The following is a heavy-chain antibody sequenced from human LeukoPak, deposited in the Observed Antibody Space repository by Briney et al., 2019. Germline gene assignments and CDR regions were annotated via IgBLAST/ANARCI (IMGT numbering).Heavy chain of an antibody. CDR2: IIPIFGTA. CDR1: GGTFSSYA. J-gene: IGHJ4*02. D-gene: IGHD3-22*01. V-gene: IGHV1-69*05. CDR3: AATWPNYDSSGYLSPGVDY. Sequence: SVKVSCKASGGTFSSYAISWVRQAPGQGLEWMGGIIPIFGTANYAQKFQGRVTITTDESTSTAYMELSSLRSEDTAVYYCAATWPNYDSSGYLSPGVDYWGQGTLVTVSS.